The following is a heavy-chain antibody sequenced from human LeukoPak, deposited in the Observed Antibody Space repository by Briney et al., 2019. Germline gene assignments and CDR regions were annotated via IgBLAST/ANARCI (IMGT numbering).Heavy chain of an antibody. CDR1: GFTFSSYW. Sequence: LSGGSLRLSCAASGFTFSSYWMTWVRQAPGKGLEWVANIKQDGSEKYYVDSVRGRFTISRDNTKNSLYLQVNSLRAEDTAVYYCARDRRWTATTVTYFDYWGQGTLVTVSS. CDR2: IKQDGSEK. CDR3: ARDRRWTATTVTYFDY. V-gene: IGHV3-7*01. D-gene: IGHD4-11*01. J-gene: IGHJ4*02.